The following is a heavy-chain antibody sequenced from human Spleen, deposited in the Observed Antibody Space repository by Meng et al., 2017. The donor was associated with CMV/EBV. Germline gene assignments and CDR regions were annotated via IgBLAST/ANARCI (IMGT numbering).Heavy chain of an antibody. D-gene: IGHD4-17*01. V-gene: IGHV3-74*01. CDR2: INSDGSST. J-gene: IGHJ6*02. Sequence: GESLKISCAASGFTFSSYWMHWVRQAPGKGLVWVSRINSDGSSTSYADSVKGRFTISRDNSKNTLYLQMNSLRAEDTAVYYCARGYGDDGLNYYYYGMDVWGQGTTVTVSS. CDR3: ARGYGDDGLNYYYYGMDV. CDR1: GFTFSSYW.